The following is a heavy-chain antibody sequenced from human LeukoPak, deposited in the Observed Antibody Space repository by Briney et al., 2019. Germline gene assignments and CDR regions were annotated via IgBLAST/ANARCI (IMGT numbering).Heavy chain of an antibody. V-gene: IGHV1-46*01. Sequence: ASVKVSCKASGYTFTSYYMHWARQAPGQGLEWMGIINPSGGSTSYAQKFQGRVTMTRDTSTSTVYMELSSLRSEDTAVYYCARDPRDLTLGHPFDYWGQGTLVTVSS. D-gene: IGHD2-21*02. CDR1: GYTFTSYY. CDR2: INPSGGST. CDR3: ARDPRDLTLGHPFDY. J-gene: IGHJ4*02.